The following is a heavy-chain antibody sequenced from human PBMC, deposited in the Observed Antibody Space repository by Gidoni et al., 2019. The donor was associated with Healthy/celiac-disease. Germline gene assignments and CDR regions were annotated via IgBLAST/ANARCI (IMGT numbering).Heavy chain of an antibody. V-gene: IGHV3-30*04. Sequence: QVQLVESGGGVVQPGRSLRLSCAASGFTFSSYAMHWVRQAPGKGLEWVAVISYDGRNKYYGDSVKGRFTISRDNSKNTLYLQMNSLRAEDTAVYYCARADIGELLPYYFDYWGQGTLVTVSS. CDR2: ISYDGRNK. D-gene: IGHD1-26*01. J-gene: IGHJ4*02. CDR1: GFTFSSYA. CDR3: ARADIGELLPYYFDY.